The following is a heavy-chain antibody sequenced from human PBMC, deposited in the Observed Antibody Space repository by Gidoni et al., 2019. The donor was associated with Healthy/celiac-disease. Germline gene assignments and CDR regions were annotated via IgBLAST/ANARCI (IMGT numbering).Heavy chain of an antibody. J-gene: IGHJ4*02. V-gene: IGHV4-61*01. CDR3: ARGSHSSGPLDY. CDR2: IYYSGST. Sequence: QVQLQESGPGLVKPSETLSLTCTVSGGSVSSGSYYWSWIRQPPGKGLEWIGYIYYSGSTNYNPSLKSRVTISVDTSKNQFSLKLSSVTAADTAVYYCARGSHSSGPLDYWGQGTLVTVSS. CDR1: GGSVSSGSYY. D-gene: IGHD3-22*01.